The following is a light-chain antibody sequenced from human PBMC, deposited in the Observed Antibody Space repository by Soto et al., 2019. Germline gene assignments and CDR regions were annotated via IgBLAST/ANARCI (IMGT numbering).Light chain of an antibody. CDR3: QSYDTSLSGSGV. CDR1: SSNIGAGFD. V-gene: IGLV1-40*01. J-gene: IGLJ2*01. Sequence: QSVLTQPPSVSGAPGQRVTISCTGSSSNIGAGFDVHWYQQLPGTAPKLLIYDNSNRPSGVPDRFSGSKSGTSASLAITGLQAEDEADDYCQSYDTSLSGSGVFGGGTKLTVL. CDR2: DNS.